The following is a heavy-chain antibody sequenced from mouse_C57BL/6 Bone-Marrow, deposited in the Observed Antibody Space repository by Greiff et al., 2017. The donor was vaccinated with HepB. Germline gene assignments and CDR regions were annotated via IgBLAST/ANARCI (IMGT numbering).Heavy chain of an antibody. CDR3: ARLIYYGSYWYFDV. V-gene: IGHV1-80*01. D-gene: IGHD1-1*01. CDR2: IYPGDGDT. Sequence: QVQLKESGAELVKPGASVKISCKASGYAFSSYWMNWVKQRPGKGLEWIGQIYPGDGDTNYNGKFKGKATLTADKSSSTAYMQLSSLTSEDSAVYFCARLIYYGSYWYFDVWGTGTTVTVSS. J-gene: IGHJ1*03. CDR1: GYAFSSYW.